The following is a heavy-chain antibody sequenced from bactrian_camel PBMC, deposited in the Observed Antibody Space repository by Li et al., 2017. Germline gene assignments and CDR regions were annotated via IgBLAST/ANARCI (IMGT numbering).Heavy chain of an antibody. CDR3: AKGGTYGLNFDY. CDR1: RFSSSLYC. D-gene: IGHD5*01. Sequence: HVQLVESGGGSVQSGGSLRLACVASRFSSSLYCMAWFRQSPGKEREGVATIDLDDRDDDLSYLDSVKGRFTISQDNNKNTLSLEMNNLRPEDTAVYYCAKGGTYGLNFDYWGQGTQVTVS. J-gene: IGHJ6*01. CDR2: IDLDDRDDDL. V-gene: IGHV3S1*01.